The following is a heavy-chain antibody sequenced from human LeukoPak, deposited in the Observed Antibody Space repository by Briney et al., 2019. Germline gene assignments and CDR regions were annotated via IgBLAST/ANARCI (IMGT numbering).Heavy chain of an antibody. CDR3: ARDPQWLVVSHFDY. CDR2: ISYDGSNK. CDR1: GLTFSSHW. V-gene: IGHV3-30-3*01. D-gene: IGHD6-19*01. Sequence: GGSLRLSCAASGLTFSSHWMHWVRQAPGKGLEWVAVISYDGSNKYYADPVKGRFTISRDNSKNTLYLQMNSLRAEDTAVYYCARDPQWLVVSHFDYWGQGTLVTVSS. J-gene: IGHJ4*02.